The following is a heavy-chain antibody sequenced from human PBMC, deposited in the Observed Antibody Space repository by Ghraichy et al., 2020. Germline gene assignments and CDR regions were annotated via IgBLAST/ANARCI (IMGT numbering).Heavy chain of an antibody. CDR2: ISGSGGST. D-gene: IGHD3-22*01. Sequence: GGSLRLSCAASGFTFSSYAMIWVRQAPGKGLEWVSTISGSGGSTYYADSVKGRFTSSRDNSKNTLYLQMNSLRVEDTAIYYCAKDINYDSSGYEPDAFDIWGQGTMVTVSS. CDR3: AKDINYDSSGYEPDAFDI. CDR1: GFTFSSYA. J-gene: IGHJ3*02. V-gene: IGHV3-23*01.